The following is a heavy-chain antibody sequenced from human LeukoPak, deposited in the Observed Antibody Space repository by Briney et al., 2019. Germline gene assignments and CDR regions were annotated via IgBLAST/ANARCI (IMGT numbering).Heavy chain of an antibody. CDR3: ARHRPFNSGSTTRHYYYYMDV. J-gene: IGHJ6*03. V-gene: IGHV4-61*02. CDR1: GGSISSGSYY. Sequence: TSETLSLTCTVSGGSISSGSYYWSWIRQPAGKGLEWIGRIYTSGSTNYNPSLKSRVTISVDTSKNQFSLKLSSVTAAVTAVYYCARHRPFNSGSTTRHYYYYMDVWGKGTTVTVSS. D-gene: IGHD1-26*01. CDR2: IYTSGST.